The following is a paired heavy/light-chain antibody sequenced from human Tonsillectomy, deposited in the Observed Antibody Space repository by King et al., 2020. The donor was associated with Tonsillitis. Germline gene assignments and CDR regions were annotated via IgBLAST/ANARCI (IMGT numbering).Heavy chain of an antibody. CDR1: GGSFSGYY. D-gene: IGHD1-26*01. CDR2: INYSGNT. J-gene: IGHJ4*02. Sequence: QVQLQQWGAGLLKPSQTLSLTCDVYGGSFSGYYWSWVRQPPGKGLEWIGEINYSGNTNYNPSLKSRVTISVDTSKNQFSLKLNSLTAADTAVYFCARGRSGSYPYIVYFDYWGKGTLVTVSS. CDR3: ARGRSGSYPYIVYFDY. V-gene: IGHV4-34*01.
Light chain of an antibody. J-gene: IGLJ1*01. V-gene: IGLV1-44*01. Sequence: QSVLTQPPSASGTPGQRVTISCSGSTSNIGSNTVNWYQQLPGTAPKLLISNNNQRPSGVPDRFSGSKSGTSASLAISGLQSEDEADYYCAAWDDSLNGYVFGTGTKVTVL. CDR3: AAWDDSLNGYV. CDR1: TSNIGSNT. CDR2: NNN.